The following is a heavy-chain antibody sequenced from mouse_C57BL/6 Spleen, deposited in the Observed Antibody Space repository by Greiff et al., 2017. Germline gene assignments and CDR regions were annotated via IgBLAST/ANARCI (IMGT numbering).Heavy chain of an antibody. D-gene: IGHD2-4*01. J-gene: IGHJ2*01. CDR1: GYTFTDYY. CDR2: IYPGSGNT. CDR3: ARSSDYAFDY. V-gene: IGHV1-76*01. Sequence: QVQLKQSGAELVRPGASVKLSCKASGYTFTDYYINWVKQRPGQGLEWIARIYPGSGNTYYNEKFKGKATLTAEKSSSTAYMQLSSLTSEDSAVYFCARSSDYAFDYWGQGTTLTVSS.